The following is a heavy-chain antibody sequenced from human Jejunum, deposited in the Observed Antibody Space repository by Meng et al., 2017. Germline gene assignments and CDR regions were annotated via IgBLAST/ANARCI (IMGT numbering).Heavy chain of an antibody. J-gene: IGHJ4*02. D-gene: IGHD3-22*01. Sequence: QVQLVQSGTEVREPGASVKVSCKTSGYTFIDPQIHWVRQAPGQGLEWMGRINPDSGDTNYAQKFQGRVTMTRDTSINTAYMELDRLRSDDTAMYYCARDYDVYDNFRPLDDWGQGTLVTVSS. CDR1: GYTFIDPQ. V-gene: IGHV1-2*06. CDR3: ARDYDVYDNFRPLDD. CDR2: INPDSGDT.